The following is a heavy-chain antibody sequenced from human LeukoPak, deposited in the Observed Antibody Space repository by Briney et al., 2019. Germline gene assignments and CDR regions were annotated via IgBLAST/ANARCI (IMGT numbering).Heavy chain of an antibody. CDR3: ARDDYDILTGYRSDY. CDR1: GGSFSSHY. J-gene: IGHJ4*02. V-gene: IGHV4-59*11. D-gene: IGHD3-9*01. CDR2: INYSGTT. Sequence: PSETLSLTCTVSGGSFSSHYWSWIRQPPGKGLEWIGYINYSGTTNYNPSLKSRVIMSVDTSKNQFSLKLSSVTAADTAVYYCARDDYDILTGYRSDYWGQGTLVTVSS.